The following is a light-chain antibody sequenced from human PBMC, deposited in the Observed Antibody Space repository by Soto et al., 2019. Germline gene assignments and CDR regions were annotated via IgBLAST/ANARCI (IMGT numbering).Light chain of an antibody. V-gene: IGKV1-8*01. CDR2: SAS. Sequence: AIRMRQSPSSFSASPGDRVSFTCRTSQRLSSYLAWYQQKPGKAPKLLIYSASTLQSGVPARFSGSGSGTGFSLTISSLHSEDIATYYGPEYYRYQLNFGGGTKVAFK. CDR3: PEYYRYQLN. CDR1: QRLSSY. J-gene: IGKJ4*01.